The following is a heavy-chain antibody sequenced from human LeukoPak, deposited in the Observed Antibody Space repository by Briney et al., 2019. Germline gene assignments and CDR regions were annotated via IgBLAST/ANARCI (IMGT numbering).Heavy chain of an antibody. CDR3: TTEGVGATSSDY. D-gene: IGHD1-26*01. CDR1: GFTFSSYE. J-gene: IGHJ4*02. Sequence: GGSLRLSCAASGFTFSSYEMNWVRQAPGKGLEWVGRIKSKTDGGTTDYAAPVKGRFTISRDDSKNTLYLQMNSLKTEDTAVYYCTTEGVGATSSDYWGQGTLVTVSS. CDR2: IKSKTDGGTT. V-gene: IGHV3-15*01.